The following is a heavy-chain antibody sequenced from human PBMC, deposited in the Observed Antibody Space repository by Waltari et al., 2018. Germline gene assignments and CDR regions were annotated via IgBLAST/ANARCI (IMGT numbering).Heavy chain of an antibody. CDR2: FVPEVGEK. V-gene: IGHV1-24*01. J-gene: IGHJ4*02. CDR3: ARGRGAYILTGDDY. D-gene: IGHD3-9*01. Sequence: QVQLVQSGAEVKKPGASVKVSCKVSGYTLTELSMHWVRQAPGKGLEWMGVFVPEVGEKIYEQKLQGRVTITEDKPTNTGYMGLSSMRSENTAVYYCARGRGAYILTGDDYWGQGTLVTVSS. CDR1: GYTLTELS.